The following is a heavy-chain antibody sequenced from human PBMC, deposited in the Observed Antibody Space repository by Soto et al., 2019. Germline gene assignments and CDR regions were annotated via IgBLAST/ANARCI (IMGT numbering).Heavy chain of an antibody. J-gene: IGHJ6*02. CDR3: ARDPRGKPPYRNYYYYYGMDV. Sequence: VASVKVSCKASGYTFTSYGISWVRQAPGQGLEWMGWISAYNGNTNYAQKLQGRVTMTTDTSTSTAYMELRSLRSDDTAVYYCARDPRGKPPYRNYYYYYGMDVWGQGTTVTVSS. CDR1: GYTFTSYG. D-gene: IGHD3-10*01. V-gene: IGHV1-18*01. CDR2: ISAYNGNT.